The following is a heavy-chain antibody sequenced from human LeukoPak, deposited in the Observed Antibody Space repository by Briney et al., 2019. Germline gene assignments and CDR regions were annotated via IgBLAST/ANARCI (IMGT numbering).Heavy chain of an antibody. CDR2: IIPIFGTA. Sequence: GASVKVSCKASGGTFSSYAISWVRQAPGQGLEWMGGIIPIFGTANYAQKFQGRVTITADESTSTAYMELSSLRSEDTAVYYCARGLAYSHKENWFDPWGQETLVTVSS. CDR3: ARGLAYSHKENWFDP. V-gene: IGHV1-69*13. CDR1: GGTFSSYA. D-gene: IGHD2-15*01. J-gene: IGHJ5*02.